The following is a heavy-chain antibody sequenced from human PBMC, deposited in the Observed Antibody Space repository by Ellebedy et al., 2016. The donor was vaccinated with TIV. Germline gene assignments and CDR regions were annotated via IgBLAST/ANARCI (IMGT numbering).Heavy chain of an antibody. CDR3: GRVAYSSNWYLAY. Sequence: AASVKVSCKASGYTFTSYYIHWVRQAPGQGLEWMGWINPNSGGTTYAQKFQGRLTMTRDTSISTAYMELSRLTSDDTAVFYCGRVAYSSNWYLAYWGQGTLVTVSS. V-gene: IGHV1-2*02. CDR2: INPNSGGT. D-gene: IGHD6-13*01. CDR1: GYTFTSYY. J-gene: IGHJ4*02.